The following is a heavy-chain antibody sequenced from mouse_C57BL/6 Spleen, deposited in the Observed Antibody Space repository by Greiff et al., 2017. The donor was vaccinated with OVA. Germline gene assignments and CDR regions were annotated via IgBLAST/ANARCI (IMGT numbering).Heavy chain of an antibody. J-gene: IGHJ2*01. CDR2: ILPGSGST. V-gene: IGHV1-9*01. CDR3: ARRFYYGSSGENYFDY. Sequence: QVQLKESGAELMKPGASVKLSCKATGYTFTGYWIEWVKQRPGHGLEWIGEILPGSGSTNYNEKFKGKATFTADTSSNTAYMQLSSLTTEDSAIYYCARRFYYGSSGENYFDYWGQGTTLTVAS. D-gene: IGHD1-1*01. CDR1: GYTFTGYW.